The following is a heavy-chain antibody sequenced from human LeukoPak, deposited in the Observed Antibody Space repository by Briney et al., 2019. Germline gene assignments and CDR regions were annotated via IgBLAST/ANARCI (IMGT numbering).Heavy chain of an antibody. CDR1: GGAVNTYY. Sequence: SETLSLTCTVSGGAVNTYYWSWIRQPPGKGLEWIGYFYYSGSSDYNPSLKSRVTISVDTSKHQFSLKLTSVTAADTAVYYCARGSYSGSYYAFVYWGQGTLVTVSS. V-gene: IGHV4-59*08. CDR3: ARGSYSGSYYAFVY. CDR2: FYYSGSS. J-gene: IGHJ4*02. D-gene: IGHD1-26*01.